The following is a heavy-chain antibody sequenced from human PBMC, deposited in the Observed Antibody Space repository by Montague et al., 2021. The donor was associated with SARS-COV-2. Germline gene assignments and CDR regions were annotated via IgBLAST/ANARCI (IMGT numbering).Heavy chain of an antibody. D-gene: IGHD2-2*01. V-gene: IGHV3-74*01. Sequence: SRSLSWAASGFTFSDYWMHWVRQAPGKGLMWLSNINGDGSFTRYADSVKGRFTISRDIPKNTLYLQMNSLTAEDTAVYYCARHRIVPGGFDYWGQGTLVTVSS. CDR2: INGDGSFT. CDR3: ARHRIVPGGFDY. J-gene: IGHJ4*02. CDR1: GFTFSDYW.